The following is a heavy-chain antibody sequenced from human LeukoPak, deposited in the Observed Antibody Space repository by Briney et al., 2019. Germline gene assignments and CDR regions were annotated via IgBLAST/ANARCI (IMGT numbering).Heavy chain of an antibody. Sequence: GGSLRLSCAASGFTCSSHEMNWVRQAPGKGLEWVSYISGSGATIYYTDSVKGRFTISRDNAKNSLYLQMTSLRAEDTAVYYCVRDPGITGTSFWGQGTLVTVSS. V-gene: IGHV3-48*03. D-gene: IGHD1-20*01. CDR1: GFTCSSHE. CDR2: ISGSGATI. CDR3: VRDPGITGTSF. J-gene: IGHJ4*02.